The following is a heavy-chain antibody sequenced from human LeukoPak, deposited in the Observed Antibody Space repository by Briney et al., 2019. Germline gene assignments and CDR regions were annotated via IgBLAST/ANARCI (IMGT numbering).Heavy chain of an antibody. Sequence: ASVKVSCKASGGTFSSYAISWVRQAPGQGLEWMGGIIPIFGTANYAQKFQGRVTITTDESTSTAYMELSSLRSEDTAVYYCAGYCSGGSCCLWGQGTLVTVSS. D-gene: IGHD2-15*01. CDR3: AGYCSGGSCCL. CDR2: IIPIFGTA. V-gene: IGHV1-69*05. J-gene: IGHJ4*02. CDR1: GGTFSSYA.